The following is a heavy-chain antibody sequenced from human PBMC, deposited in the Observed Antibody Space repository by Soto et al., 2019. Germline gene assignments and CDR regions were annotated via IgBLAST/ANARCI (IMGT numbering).Heavy chain of an antibody. CDR2: INHSGSN. J-gene: IGHJ4*02. Sequence: QVQLQQWGAGLLKPSETLSLTCAVYGGSFSGYYWSWIRQPPGKGLEWIGEINHSGSNNYNPSLKSRVTISVDTSKNQFSLKLSSVTAADTAVYYCARSLGYCSSTSCYLSYWGQGTLVTVSS. CDR1: GGSFSGYY. CDR3: ARSLGYCSSTSCYLSY. D-gene: IGHD2-2*01. V-gene: IGHV4-34*01.